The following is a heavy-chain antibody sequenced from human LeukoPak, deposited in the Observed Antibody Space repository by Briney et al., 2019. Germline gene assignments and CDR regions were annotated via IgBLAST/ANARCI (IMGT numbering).Heavy chain of an antibody. CDR3: ARVSTYSSSLLFDY. CDR1: GGSISSGGYY. J-gene: IGHJ4*02. V-gene: IGHV4-31*03. Sequence: SETLSLTCTVSGGSISSGGYYWSWIRKHPGKGLEWFGYIYYSGSTYYNPSLKSRVTISVDTSKNQFSLKLSSVTAADTAVYYCARVSTYSSSLLFDYWGQGTLVTVSS. CDR2: IYYSGST. D-gene: IGHD6-13*01.